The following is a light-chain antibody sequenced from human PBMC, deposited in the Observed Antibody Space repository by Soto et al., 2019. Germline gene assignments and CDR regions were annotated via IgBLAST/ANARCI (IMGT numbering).Light chain of an antibody. V-gene: IGLV2-14*01. J-gene: IGLJ1*01. CDR1: SIDGGGYNY. CDR3: SSYTIRSTRYV. Sequence: QSVLTQPASVSGSPGPAITISCTGTSIDGGGYNYVTLYQQNPDKTPKLMTHELRTRPSGEPNRCSGSKSGNTASLTTARLRAEDEADYYCSSYTIRSTRYVFGSGTKSPS. CDR2: ELR.